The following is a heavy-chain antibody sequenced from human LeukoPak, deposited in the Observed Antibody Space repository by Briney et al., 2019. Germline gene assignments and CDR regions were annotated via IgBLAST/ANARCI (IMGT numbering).Heavy chain of an antibody. D-gene: IGHD1-26*01. CDR1: GGSISSYY. J-gene: IGHJ5*02. CDR3: ARQEWGNWFDP. V-gene: IGHV4-59*08. CDR2: IYYSGST. Sequence: SETLSLTCTVSGGSISSYYWSWIRQPPGKGLEWIGYIYYSGSTNYNPSLKSRVTISVDTSKNQFSLKLSSVTAADTAVYYCARQEWGNWFDPWGQGTLVTVSS.